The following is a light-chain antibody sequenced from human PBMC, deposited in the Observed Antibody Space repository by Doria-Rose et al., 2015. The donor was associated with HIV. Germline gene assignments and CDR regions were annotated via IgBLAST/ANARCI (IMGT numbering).Light chain of an antibody. Sequence: TQSPGALSLSPGERATLSCRASQSFSSTYLAWYQQKPGQAPSLLIYDGSTRATGIPDRFNASGSGTDFTLTINRLEPEDFALYYCHQYGTSWTFGQRTKVEI. CDR3: HQYGTSWT. CDR2: DGS. CDR1: QSFSSTY. J-gene: IGKJ1*01. V-gene: IGKV3-20*01.